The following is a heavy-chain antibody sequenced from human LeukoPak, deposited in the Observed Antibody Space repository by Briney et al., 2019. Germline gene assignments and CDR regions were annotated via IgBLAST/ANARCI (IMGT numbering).Heavy chain of an antibody. CDR1: GFTFSDHY. J-gene: IGHJ4*02. Sequence: GGSLRLSCAASGFTFSDHYMDWVRQAPGKGLEWVGRTRNKANSYITEYAASVKGRFTISRDDSKNSLYLQMNSLKTEDTAVYYCARGGDPSYYFDYWGQGTLVTVSS. D-gene: IGHD3-10*01. CDR2: TRNKANSYIT. CDR3: ARGGDPSYYFDY. V-gene: IGHV3-72*01.